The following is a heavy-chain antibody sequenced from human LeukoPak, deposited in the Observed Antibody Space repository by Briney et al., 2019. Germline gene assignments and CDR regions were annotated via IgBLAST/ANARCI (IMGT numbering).Heavy chain of an antibody. CDR1: GGSFSGYY. Sequence: PSETLSLTCAVYGGSFSGYYWSWIRQPPGKGLEWIGEINHSGSTNYNPSLKSRVTISVDTSKNQFSLKLSSVTAADTAAYYCARDYDSSGYYRTDEYYFDYWGQGTLVTVSS. CDR3: ARDYDSSGYYRTDEYYFDY. D-gene: IGHD3-22*01. CDR2: INHSGST. J-gene: IGHJ4*02. V-gene: IGHV4-34*01.